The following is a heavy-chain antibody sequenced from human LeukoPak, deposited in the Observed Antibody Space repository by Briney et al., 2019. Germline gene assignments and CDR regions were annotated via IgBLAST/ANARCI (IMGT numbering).Heavy chain of an antibody. J-gene: IGHJ4*02. CDR1: GGSISSSSYY. Sequence: PSETLSLTCTVSGGSISSSSYYWGWIRQPPGKGLEWIGSIYYSGSTNYNPSLKSRVTISVDTSKNQFSLKLSSVTAADTAVYYCASGLDYYDSSGLDYWGQGTLVTVSS. CDR2: IYYSGST. V-gene: IGHV4-39*07. D-gene: IGHD3-22*01. CDR3: ASGLDYYDSSGLDY.